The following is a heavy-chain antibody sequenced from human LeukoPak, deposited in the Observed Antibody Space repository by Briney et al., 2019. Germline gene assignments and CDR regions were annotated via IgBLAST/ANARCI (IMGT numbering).Heavy chain of an antibody. V-gene: IGHV3-23*01. J-gene: IGHJ3*02. CDR2: ISGSGGST. D-gene: IGHD3-10*01. CDR1: GFTFSNYA. CDR3: AKDGPLSFYYGSGSGQDAFDI. Sequence: GGFLRLSCAASGFTFSNYAMSWVRQAPGKGLEWVSTISGSGGSTYYADSVKGRFTISRDNSKNTLYLRMNSLRAEDTAVFYCAKDGPLSFYYGSGSGQDAFDIWGQGTMVTVSS.